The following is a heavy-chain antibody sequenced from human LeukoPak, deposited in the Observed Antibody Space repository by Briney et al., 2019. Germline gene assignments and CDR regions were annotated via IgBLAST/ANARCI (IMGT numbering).Heavy chain of an antibody. Sequence: SETLSLTCTVSGGSISSYYWSWIRQPPGKGLEWIGYIYYSGSTNYNPSLKSRVTISVDTSKDQFSLKLSSVTAADTAVYYCARSVYDSSGYYYSWGQGTLVTVSS. J-gene: IGHJ4*02. CDR3: ARSVYDSSGYYYS. V-gene: IGHV4-59*01. CDR2: IYYSGST. D-gene: IGHD3-22*01. CDR1: GGSISSYY.